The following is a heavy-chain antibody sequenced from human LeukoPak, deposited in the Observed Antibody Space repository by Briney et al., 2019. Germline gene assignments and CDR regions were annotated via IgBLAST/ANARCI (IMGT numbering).Heavy chain of an antibody. V-gene: IGHV1-46*02. D-gene: IGHD6-13*01. J-gene: IGHJ6*03. CDR2: INPSSGNT. CDR3: ARDGPGYTSSSTDYMDV. CDR1: GYTFNIYY. Sequence: ASVKVSCKASGYTFNIYYMHWVRQAPGQGLEWMGIINPSSGNTRHAQSFQGRVTLTRDTSTSTIYMELSSLRSDDTAVYYCARDGPGYTSSSTDYMDVWGKGTTVTVSS.